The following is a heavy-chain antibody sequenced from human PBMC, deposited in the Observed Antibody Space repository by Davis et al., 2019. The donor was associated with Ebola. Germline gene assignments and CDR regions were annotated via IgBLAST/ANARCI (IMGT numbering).Heavy chain of an antibody. V-gene: IGHV3-48*02. D-gene: IGHD3-22*01. CDR1: GFTFSSYS. Sequence: GGSLRLSCAASGFTFSSYSMNWVRQAPGKGLEWVSYISSSSTIYYADSVKGRFTISRDNAKNSLYLQMNSLRDEDTAVYYCARDPTTMIVVGGLDVWGQGTTVTVSS. CDR3: ARDPTTMIVVGGLDV. CDR2: ISSSSTI. J-gene: IGHJ6*02.